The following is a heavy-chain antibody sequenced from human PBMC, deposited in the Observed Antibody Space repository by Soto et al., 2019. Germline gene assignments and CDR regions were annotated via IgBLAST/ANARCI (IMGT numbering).Heavy chain of an antibody. J-gene: IGHJ4*02. CDR3: ARGASYDFWSGYYWFDY. D-gene: IGHD3-3*01. Sequence: SETLSLTCTVSGGSISSCYWSWIRQHPGKGLAWIGYIYYSGSTNYNPSLKSRVTISVDTSKNQFSLKLSSVTAADTAVYYCARGASYDFWSGYYWFDYWGQGTLVTVSS. CDR2: IYYSGST. V-gene: IGHV4-59*01. CDR1: GGSISSCY.